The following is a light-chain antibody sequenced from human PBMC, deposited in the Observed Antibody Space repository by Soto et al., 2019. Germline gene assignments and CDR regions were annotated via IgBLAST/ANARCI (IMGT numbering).Light chain of an antibody. Sequence: DIQMTQSPSSLSASVGDRVTITCRASQSISSYLNWYQQKPGKAPKLLIYAASSLQSGVPSRFSGSGYGTDFTLTISSLQPEDFATYYCQKSYSTPYTFGQGTKLEIK. CDR1: QSISSY. CDR3: QKSYSTPYT. V-gene: IGKV1-39*01. CDR2: AAS. J-gene: IGKJ2*01.